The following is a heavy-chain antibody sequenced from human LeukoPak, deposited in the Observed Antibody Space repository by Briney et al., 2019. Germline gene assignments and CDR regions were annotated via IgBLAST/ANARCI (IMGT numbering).Heavy chain of an antibody. CDR2: INHSGST. J-gene: IGHJ4*02. CDR3: ARARGYSYGLYYFDY. D-gene: IGHD5-18*01. Sequence: SETLSLTCTVSGGSISSYYWSWIRQPPGKGLEWIGEINHSGSTNYNPSLKSRVTISVDTSKNQFSLKLSSVTAADTAVYYCARARGYSYGLYYFDYWGQGTLVTVSS. CDR1: GGSISSYY. V-gene: IGHV4-34*01.